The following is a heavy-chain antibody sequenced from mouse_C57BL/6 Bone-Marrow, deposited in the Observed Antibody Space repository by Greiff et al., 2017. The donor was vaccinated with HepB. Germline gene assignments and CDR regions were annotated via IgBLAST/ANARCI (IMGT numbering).Heavy chain of an antibody. J-gene: IGHJ3*01. CDR3: ARRDGSSYYWFAY. Sequence: QVQLQQPGAELVKPGASVKLSCKASGYTFTSYWMHWVKQRPGQGLEWIGMIHPNSGSTKYNEKFKSKATLTVDKSSSTAYMKLSSLTSEDSAVYYCARRDGSSYYWFAYWGQGTLVTVSA. CDR1: GYTFTSYW. D-gene: IGHD1-1*01. CDR2: IHPNSGST. V-gene: IGHV1-64*01.